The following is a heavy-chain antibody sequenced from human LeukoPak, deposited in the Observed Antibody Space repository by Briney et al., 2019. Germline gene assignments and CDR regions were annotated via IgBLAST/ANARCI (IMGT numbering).Heavy chain of an antibody. J-gene: IGHJ4*02. Sequence: SGGSLRLSCAASGFTFSRYAMSWVGQAPGKGLEWVANINQDGTEKYYVDSVKGRFTISRDNAKNSLYLQMNSLRVEDTAVYYCAKLAKYFYGSETYYFFEHWGQGTPVTASS. V-gene: IGHV3-7*01. CDR2: INQDGTEK. CDR3: AKLAKYFYGSETYYFFEH. CDR1: GFTFSRYA. D-gene: IGHD3-10*01.